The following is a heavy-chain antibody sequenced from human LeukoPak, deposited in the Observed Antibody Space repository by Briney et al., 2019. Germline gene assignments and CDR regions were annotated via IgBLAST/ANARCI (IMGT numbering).Heavy chain of an antibody. CDR3: ASDSTPYCGGDCSLGY. CDR1: GFTFRDYY. CDR2: ISSSGSTI. D-gene: IGHD2-21*02. V-gene: IGHV3-11*01. Sequence: GGSLRLSCAASGFTFRDYYMSWIRQAPGKGLEWVSYISSSGSTIYYPDSVKGLFPISRDNDKNSLYLQMNSLRVEDTAVYYCASDSTPYCGGDCSLGYWGQGTLVTVSS. J-gene: IGHJ4*02.